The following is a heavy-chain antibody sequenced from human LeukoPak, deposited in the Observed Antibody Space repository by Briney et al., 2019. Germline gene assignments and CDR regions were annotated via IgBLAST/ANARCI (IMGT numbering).Heavy chain of an antibody. CDR1: GGSFSGYY. CDR3: ARGGGDDYGDYIVY. D-gene: IGHD4-17*01. Sequence: SETLSLTCAVSGGSFSGYYWSWIRQPPGKGLEWIGEINHSGSTNYNPSLKSRVTISVDTSKNQFSLKLSSVTAADTAVYYCARGGGDDYGDYIVYWGQGTLVTVSS. J-gene: IGHJ4*02. V-gene: IGHV4-34*01. CDR2: INHSGST.